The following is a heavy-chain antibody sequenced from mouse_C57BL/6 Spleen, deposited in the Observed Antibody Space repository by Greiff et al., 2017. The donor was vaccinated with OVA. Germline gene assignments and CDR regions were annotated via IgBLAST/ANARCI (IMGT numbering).Heavy chain of an antibody. D-gene: IGHD1-1*01. CDR1: GYAFTTYL. V-gene: IGHV1-54*01. CDR2: INPGSGGT. J-gene: IGHJ3*01. CDR3: ASTTVVATYD. Sequence: VQLQQSGAELVRPGTSVKVSCKASGYAFTTYLIEWVKQRPGQGLEWIGVINPGSGGTNYNEKFKGKATLTADKSSSTAYMQLSSLTSEDSAVYFCASTTVVATYDWGQGTLVTVSA.